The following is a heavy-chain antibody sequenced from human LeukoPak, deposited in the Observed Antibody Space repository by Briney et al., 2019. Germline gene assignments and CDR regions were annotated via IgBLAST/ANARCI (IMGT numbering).Heavy chain of an antibody. CDR1: GFTFSSYA. J-gene: IGHJ4*02. V-gene: IGHV3-23*01. CDR3: AKGHFGSGHHISFDY. Sequence: GGSLRLSCAASGFTFSSYAMSWVRQAPGKGLEWVSAISGSGGSTYYADSVKGRFTISRDNSKNTLYLQMNSLRAEDTAVYYCAKGHFGSGHHISFDYWGQGTLVTVSS. D-gene: IGHD3-3*02. CDR2: ISGSGGST.